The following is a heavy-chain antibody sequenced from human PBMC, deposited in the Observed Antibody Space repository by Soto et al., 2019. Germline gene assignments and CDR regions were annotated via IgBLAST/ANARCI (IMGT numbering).Heavy chain of an antibody. CDR3: ARDVGYCSSSTCLIDY. Sequence: QVQLVQSGAEVKRPGASVKVSCEASGYTFNTYGISWVRQAPGQGLEWMGWISSFNGETRYAQKFQARVTVTTDTSTSTGYMELRSLRLDDTAVYYCARDVGYCSSSTCLIDYWGQGTLVTVSS. V-gene: IGHV1-18*01. J-gene: IGHJ4*02. CDR2: ISSFNGET. D-gene: IGHD2-2*01. CDR1: GYTFNTYG.